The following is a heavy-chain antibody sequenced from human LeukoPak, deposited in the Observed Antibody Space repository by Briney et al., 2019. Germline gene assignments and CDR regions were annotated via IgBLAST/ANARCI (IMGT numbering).Heavy chain of an antibody. Sequence: PGGSLRLSCAASGFAFSDYYMSWIRQAPGKGLEWVSYISSSGSTIYYADSVKGRFTISRDNAKNSLYLQMNSLRAEDTAVYYCAGDLMGIAYRGAFYYWGQGTLVTVSS. CDR2: ISSSGSTI. J-gene: IGHJ4*02. D-gene: IGHD6-13*01. CDR3: AGDLMGIAYRGAFYY. V-gene: IGHV3-11*01. CDR1: GFAFSDYY.